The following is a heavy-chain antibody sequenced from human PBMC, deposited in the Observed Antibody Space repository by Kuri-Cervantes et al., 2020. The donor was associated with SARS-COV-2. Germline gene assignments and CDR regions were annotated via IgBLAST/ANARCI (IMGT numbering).Heavy chain of an antibody. CDR2: IYTSGTA. J-gene: IGHJ4*02. V-gene: IGHV4-4*07. CDR3: ARGNELWGNHFDY. CDR1: GGSISNDY. Sequence: SETLSLTCTVSGGSISNDYWSWIRQPAGKGLEWIGRIYTSGTANYNPSLRTRVTMSIDTSKNQFSLRLSSVTAADTAVYYCARGNELWGNHFDYWGQGTLVTVSS. D-gene: IGHD5-18*01.